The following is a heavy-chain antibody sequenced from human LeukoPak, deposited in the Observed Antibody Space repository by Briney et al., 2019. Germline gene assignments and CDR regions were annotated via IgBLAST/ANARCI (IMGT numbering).Heavy chain of an antibody. J-gene: IGHJ4*02. CDR1: GGSFSSYY. CDR3: ARVAEVRATSFDY. Sequence: PSETLSLTCSVSGGSFSSYYWSWIRQPPGKGLEWIGYIYYSGSTNYNPSLKSRVTISVDTSKNQFSLKLSSVTAADTAVYYCARVAEVRATSFDYSGQGTLVTVSS. CDR2: IYYSGST. D-gene: IGHD1-26*01. V-gene: IGHV4-59*01.